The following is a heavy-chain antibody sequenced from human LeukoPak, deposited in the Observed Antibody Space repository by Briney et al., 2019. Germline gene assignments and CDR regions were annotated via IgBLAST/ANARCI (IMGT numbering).Heavy chain of an antibody. CDR2: ISDIGSQK. J-gene: IGHJ4*02. CDR1: GFTFSGYG. CDR3: AKEYDSGWTSFDY. Sequence: GGSLRLSCPASGFTFSGYGMHWVRQAPGKGLEWLAVISDIGSQKSYADSVKGRFTISRDNSKNTLFLQMNSLRPEDTAVYYCAKEYDSGWTSFDYWGRGTVVTVSS. V-gene: IGHV3-30*18. D-gene: IGHD6-19*01.